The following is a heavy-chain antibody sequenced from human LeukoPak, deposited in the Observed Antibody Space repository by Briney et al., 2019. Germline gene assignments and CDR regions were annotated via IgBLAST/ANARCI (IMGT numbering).Heavy chain of an antibody. J-gene: IGHJ2*01. CDR2: IYTSGST. Sequence: PSETLSLTCTVSGGSISSGSYYWSWIRQPAGKGLEWIGRIYTSGSTNYNPSLKSRVTISVDTSKNQFSLKLSSVTAADTAVYYCARVSLLEWSFWYFDLRGRGTLVTVSS. D-gene: IGHD3-3*01. V-gene: IGHV4-61*02. CDR1: GGSISSGSYY. CDR3: ARVSLLEWSFWYFDL.